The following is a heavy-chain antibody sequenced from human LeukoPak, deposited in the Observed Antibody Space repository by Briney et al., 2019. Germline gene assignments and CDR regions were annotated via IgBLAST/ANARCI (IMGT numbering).Heavy chain of an antibody. CDR1: GGSISSHY. CDR2: IYYSGTT. D-gene: IGHD2-15*01. V-gene: IGHV4-59*11. Sequence: SETLSLTCTVSGGSISSHYWSWIRQPPGKGLEWIGYIYYSGTTNYNPSLKSRVTISVDTSKNQFSLKLSSVTAADTAVYYCARVVGPRTRAFDIWGQGTMVTVSS. CDR3: ARVVGPRTRAFDI. J-gene: IGHJ3*02.